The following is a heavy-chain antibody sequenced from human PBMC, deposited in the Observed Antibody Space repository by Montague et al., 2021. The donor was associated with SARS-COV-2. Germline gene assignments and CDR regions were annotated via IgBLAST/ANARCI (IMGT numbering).Heavy chain of an antibody. V-gene: IGHV4-59*01. D-gene: IGHD6-13*01. CDR3: ARGVASSEGNWFDP. J-gene: IGHJ5*02. Sequence: SETLSLTCTVSGGYINYYYWTWIRQPPGKGLEWIGYIYYTGSTNYNPSLKSRVTISVDTSKNQFSLKLSSVTAADTAVYYCARGVASSEGNWFDPWGQGTLVTVSS. CDR2: IYYTGST. CDR1: GGYINYYY.